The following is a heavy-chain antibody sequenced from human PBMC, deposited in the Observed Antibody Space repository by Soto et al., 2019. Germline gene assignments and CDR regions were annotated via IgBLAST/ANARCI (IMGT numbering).Heavy chain of an antibody. Sequence: ASVKVSCKVPGYTLTELSMHWVRQAPGKGLEWMGGFDPEDGETIYAQKFQGRVTMTEDTSTDTAYMELSSLRSEDTAVYYCATTEGTLTGYSYGFRYYYYGMDVWGQGTTVTVSS. J-gene: IGHJ6*02. CDR2: FDPEDGET. D-gene: IGHD5-18*01. V-gene: IGHV1-24*01. CDR3: ATTEGTLTGYSYGFRYYYYGMDV. CDR1: GYTLTELS.